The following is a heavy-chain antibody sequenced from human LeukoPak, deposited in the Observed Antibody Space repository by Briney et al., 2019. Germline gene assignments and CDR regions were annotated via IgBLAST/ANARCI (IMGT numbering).Heavy chain of an antibody. V-gene: IGHV4-4*07. CDR3: AREFGGVRSLDY. Sequence: SETLSLTCTVSGGSITGYYWSWIRQPPGKGLEWIGRIYTSGSTNYNPSLKSRVTMSVDTSKNQFSLNLSSVTAADTAVYYCAREFGGVRSLDYWGQGTLVTVSS. J-gene: IGHJ4*02. CDR1: GGSITGYY. CDR2: IYTSGST. D-gene: IGHD2-8*01.